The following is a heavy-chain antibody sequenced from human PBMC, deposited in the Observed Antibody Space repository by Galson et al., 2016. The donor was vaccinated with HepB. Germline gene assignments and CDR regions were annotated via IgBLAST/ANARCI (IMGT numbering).Heavy chain of an antibody. CDR3: ARSVAGATSADY. V-gene: IGHV2-70*04. CDR1: GFSLTTTGMR. D-gene: IGHD1-26*01. CDR2: LAWTDGK. Sequence: PALVKPTQTLTLTCNFSGFSLTTTGMRVSWFRQPPGKALEWLARLAWTDGKFYSPSLRTRLTISQDTPKNQVVLTMTNMDVVDTATYYCARSVAGATSADYWGQGTLVTVSS. J-gene: IGHJ4*02.